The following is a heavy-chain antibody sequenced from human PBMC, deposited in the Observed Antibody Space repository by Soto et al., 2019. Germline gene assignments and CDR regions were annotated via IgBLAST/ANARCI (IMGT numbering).Heavy chain of an antibody. V-gene: IGHV3-53*01. D-gene: IGHD3-22*01. CDR3: ARASPYYYDSSGSPEDFDY. CDR2: IYSGGST. J-gene: IGHJ4*02. CDR1: GFTVSSNY. Sequence: EVQLVESGGGLIQPGGSLRLSCAASGFTVSSNYMSWVRQAPGKGLEWVSVIYSGGSTYYADSVKGRFTISRDNSKNKLYLQMNSLRAEDTAVYYCARASPYYYDSSGSPEDFDYWGQGTLVTVSS.